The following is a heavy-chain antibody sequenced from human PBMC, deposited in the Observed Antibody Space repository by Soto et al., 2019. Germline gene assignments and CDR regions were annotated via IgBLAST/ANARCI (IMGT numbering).Heavy chain of an antibody. V-gene: IGHV4-59*01. J-gene: IGHJ5*02. Sequence: QVQLQESGPGLVKPSETLSLTCTVSGGSISSYYWSWIRQPPGKGLEWIGYIYYSGSTNYNPSLKGRVTLSVXTXKXPFSLKLSSVTAADTAVYYCARPHGGSSGWDNWFDPWGQGTLVTVSS. CDR3: ARPHGGSSGWDNWFDP. CDR2: IYYSGST. D-gene: IGHD6-25*01. CDR1: GGSISSYY.